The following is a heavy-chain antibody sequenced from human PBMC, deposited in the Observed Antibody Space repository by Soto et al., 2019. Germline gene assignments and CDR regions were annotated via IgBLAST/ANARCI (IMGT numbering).Heavy chain of an antibody. D-gene: IGHD6-13*01. CDR3: AKDPPSIAAAGGAFDI. V-gene: IGHV3-23*01. CDR2: ISGSGGST. CDR1: GFTFSSYA. Sequence: EVQLLESGGGLVQPGGSLRLSCAASGFTFSSYAMSWVRQAPGKGLEWVSAISGSGGSTYYADSVKGRFTISRDNSKNTLYLQTNSLRAEETAVYYCAKDPPSIAAAGGAFDIWGQGTMVTVSS. J-gene: IGHJ3*02.